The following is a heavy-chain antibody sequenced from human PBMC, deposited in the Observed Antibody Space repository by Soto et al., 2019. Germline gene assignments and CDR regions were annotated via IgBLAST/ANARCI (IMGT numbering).Heavy chain of an antibody. J-gene: IGHJ4*02. CDR2: IIPILGIA. D-gene: IGHD3-9*01. V-gene: IGHV1-69*02. CDR3: ASGGYDYDILTGYYNVGYYFDY. CDR1: GGTFSSYT. Sequence: SVKVSCKASGGTFSSYTISWVRQAPGQGLEWMGRIIPILGIANYAQKFQGRVTITADKSTSTAYMELSSLRSEDTAVYYCASGGYDYDILTGYYNVGYYFDYWGQGTLVTVSS.